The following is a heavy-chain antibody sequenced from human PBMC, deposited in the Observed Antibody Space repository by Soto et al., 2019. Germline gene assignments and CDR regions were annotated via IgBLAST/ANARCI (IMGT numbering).Heavy chain of an antibody. J-gene: IGHJ4*02. CDR2: IYQSGST. CDR3: ERVLGATLYYFDC. V-gene: IGHV4-38-2*02. Sequence: NPXESLSPTCPDSGYSISIGNYWGWIRQPPGKRLEWIGSIYQSGSTYYNQSLRSRATISVDTSKNQFSLKLSSVTAAETAVYYCERVLGATLYYFDCWGQGILVTVSS. D-gene: IGHD1-26*01. CDR1: GYSISIGNY.